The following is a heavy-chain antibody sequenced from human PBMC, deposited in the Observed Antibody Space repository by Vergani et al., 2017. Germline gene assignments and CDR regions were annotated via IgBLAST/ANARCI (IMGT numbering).Heavy chain of an antibody. CDR1: GFTFNEYW. Sequence: EVELVESGGGLVQPGGSLRLSCAASGFTFNEYWMHWARQVPGKGLEWVSHIYSGDETYYADSVKGRVTISRDTSKNTLHLQINNLRVEDTAVYYCARGNYYGSGTYVDPWGQGTLVTVSS. CDR2: IYSGDET. J-gene: IGHJ5*02. V-gene: IGHV3-66*02. CDR3: ARGNYYGSGTYVDP. D-gene: IGHD3-10*01.